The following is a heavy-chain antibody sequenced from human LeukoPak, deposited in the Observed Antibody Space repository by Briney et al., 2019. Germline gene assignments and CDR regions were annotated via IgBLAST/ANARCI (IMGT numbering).Heavy chain of an antibody. CDR1: GGSFSGYY. CDR3: ASDQGDEFDY. CDR2: INHSGST. Sequence: SETLSLTCAVYGGSFSGYYWSWIRQPPGKGLEWIGEINHSGSTNYNPSLKSRVTISVDTSKNQFSLKLSSVTAADTAVYYCASDQGDEFDYWGQGTLVTVSS. V-gene: IGHV4-34*01. J-gene: IGHJ4*02.